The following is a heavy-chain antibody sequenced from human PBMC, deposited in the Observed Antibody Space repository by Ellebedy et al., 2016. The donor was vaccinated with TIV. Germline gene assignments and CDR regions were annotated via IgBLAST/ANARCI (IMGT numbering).Heavy chain of an antibody. CDR1: GFAVSSNG. Sequence: PGGSLRLSCAASGFAVSSNGMSWVRQAPGKGLEWVSVISGSGDTDYADSVKGRFTISRDKSKNTMYLQMNSLRAEDTAVYYCAGHGDRAMTHWGQGTLVTVSS. CDR2: ISGSGDT. D-gene: IGHD5-18*01. J-gene: IGHJ4*02. CDR3: AGHGDRAMTH. V-gene: IGHV3-66*04.